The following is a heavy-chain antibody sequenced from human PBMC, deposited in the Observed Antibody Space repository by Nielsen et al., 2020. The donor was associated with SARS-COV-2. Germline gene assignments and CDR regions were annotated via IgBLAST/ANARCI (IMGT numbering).Heavy chain of an antibody. CDR1: GFTFDDYA. CDR3: AKDKDIVATIGGYFDY. D-gene: IGHD5-12*01. CDR2: ISWNSGSI. V-gene: IGHV3-9*01. J-gene: IGHJ4*02. Sequence: GGSLRLSCAASGFTFDDYAMHWVRQAPGKGLEWVSGISWNSGSIGYADSVKGRFTISRDNAKNSLYLQMNSLRAEDTALYYCAKDKDIVATIGGYFDYWGQGTLVTSPQ.